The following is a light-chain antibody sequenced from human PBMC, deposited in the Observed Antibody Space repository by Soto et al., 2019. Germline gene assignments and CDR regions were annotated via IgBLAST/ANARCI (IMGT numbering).Light chain of an antibody. V-gene: IGLV2-14*01. J-gene: IGLJ1*01. CDR2: SVS. CDR1: SSDVGGHNF. CDR3: ISYTTSSTYV. Sequence: QSALTQPDSVSGSPGQSITISCTGTSSDVGGHNFVSWYQHHPGQAPKLMIFSVSNRPPGVSNRFSGSKSGNTASLTISGLQAEDEADYYCISYTTSSTYVFGSGTKVTV.